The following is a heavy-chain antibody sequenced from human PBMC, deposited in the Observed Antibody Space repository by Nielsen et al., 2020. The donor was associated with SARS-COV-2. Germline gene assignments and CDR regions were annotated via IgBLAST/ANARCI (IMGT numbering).Heavy chain of an antibody. CDR1: GYTFTSYG. CDR3: AAPYCSSTSCSDAFDI. CDR2: ISAYNGNT. J-gene: IGHJ3*02. D-gene: IGHD2-2*01. Sequence: ASVKVSCKASGYTFTSYGISWVRQAPGQGLEWMGWISAYNGNTNYAQKFQGRVTITADESTSTAYMELSSLRSEDTAVYYCAAPYCSSTSCSDAFDIWGQGTMVTVSS. V-gene: IGHV1-18*01.